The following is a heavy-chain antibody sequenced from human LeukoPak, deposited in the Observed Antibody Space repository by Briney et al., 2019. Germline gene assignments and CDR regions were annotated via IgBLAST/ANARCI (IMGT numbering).Heavy chain of an antibody. J-gene: IGHJ4*02. V-gene: IGHV4-59*01. Sequence: SETLSLTCTVSGGSISTYYWSWIRQPSGKGLEWIGYIYYTGSTNYNPALKSRVSILVDTSRNQFSLNLNSVTAADTAMYYCARGGYSHGYILFNYWGQGTLAIVSS. D-gene: IGHD5-18*01. CDR3: ARGGYSHGYILFNY. CDR1: GGSISTYY. CDR2: IYYTGST.